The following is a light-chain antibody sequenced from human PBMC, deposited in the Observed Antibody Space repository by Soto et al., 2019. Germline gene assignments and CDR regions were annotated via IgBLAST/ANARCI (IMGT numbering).Light chain of an antibody. V-gene: IGKV1-9*01. CDR2: AAY. Sequence: DIQLTQSPSFLSASVVDRVTITCRASQDVSDYLAWYQHAPGKAPNLLIYAAYTLQSGVPSRFSGSGSGTEFSLTITSLQPEDFATYYCQYLNGAPTITFGQGTRLEIK. J-gene: IGKJ5*01. CDR3: QYLNGAPTIT. CDR1: QDVSDY.